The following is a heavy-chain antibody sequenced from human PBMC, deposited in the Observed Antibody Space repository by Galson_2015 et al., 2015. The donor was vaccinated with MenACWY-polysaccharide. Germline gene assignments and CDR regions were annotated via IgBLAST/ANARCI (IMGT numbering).Heavy chain of an antibody. Sequence: SETLSLTCTVSGGSMKRTRHYWGWIRQPPGKGLEWIGTVSNSGSAYYNASLESRVTISVDTSKNQFSLRVNSVTAADTAVYYCVAELYQLPYGWFDPWGQGTQVTVSS. CDR3: VAELYQLPYGWFDP. J-gene: IGHJ5*02. D-gene: IGHD2-2*01. CDR1: GGSMKRTRHY. CDR2: VSNSGSA. V-gene: IGHV4-39*07.